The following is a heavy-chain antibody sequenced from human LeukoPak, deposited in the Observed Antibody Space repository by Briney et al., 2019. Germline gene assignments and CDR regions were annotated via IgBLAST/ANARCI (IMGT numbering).Heavy chain of an antibody. CDR2: ISSSGSTI. CDR3: VREPYCSGGSCYTSGFDC. CDR1: GFTFSSYE. D-gene: IGHD2-15*01. Sequence: GGSLRLSCAASGFTFSSYEMNWVRQAPGKGLEWVSYISSSGSTIYSADSVKGRFTISRDNAKNSLYLQMNSLRAEDTAVYYCVREPYCSGGSCYTSGFDCWGQGTLVTVSS. J-gene: IGHJ4*02. V-gene: IGHV3-48*03.